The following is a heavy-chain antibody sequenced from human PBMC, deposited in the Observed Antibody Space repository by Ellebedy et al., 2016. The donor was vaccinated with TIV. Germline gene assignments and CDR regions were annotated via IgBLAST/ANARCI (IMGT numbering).Heavy chain of an antibody. J-gene: IGHJ4*02. V-gene: IGHV3-48*02. CDR2: MSSSSSRV. Sequence: PGGSLRLSCAASGLTFSSYNMNWVRQAPGKGLEWVSKMSSSSSRVYYADSVKGRFTISRDNAKNSLYLQMNSLRDEDTAVYYCAVEFSSGYWGQGTLVTVSS. CDR1: GLTFSSYN. CDR3: AVEFSSGY. D-gene: IGHD6-19*01.